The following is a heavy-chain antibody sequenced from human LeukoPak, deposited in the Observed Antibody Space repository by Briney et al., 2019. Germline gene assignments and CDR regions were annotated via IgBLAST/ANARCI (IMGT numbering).Heavy chain of an antibody. D-gene: IGHD2-2*01. V-gene: IGHV4-39*01. CDR1: GRSISSSTYY. CDR2: VYYSGST. CDR3: ARHQIVPAAMYGLSWFDP. J-gene: IGHJ5*02. Sequence: PSETLSLTCTVSGRSISSSTYYWGWIRQPPGKGLEWIGSVYYSGSTYYNPSLKSRVTISVDTSRNQFSLKLTSVTAADTAVFYCARHQIVPAAMYGLSWFDPWAREPWSPSPQ.